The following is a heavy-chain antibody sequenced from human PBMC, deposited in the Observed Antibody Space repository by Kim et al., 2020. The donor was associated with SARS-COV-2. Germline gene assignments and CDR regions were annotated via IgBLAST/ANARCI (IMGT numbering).Heavy chain of an antibody. V-gene: IGHV3-23*01. J-gene: IGHJ6*02. CDR3: AKALNGMDV. Sequence: STSYADSVKGRFTIARDNSKNTRYLQMNSLRAEDTAVYYCAKALNGMDVWGQGTTVTVSS. CDR2: ST.